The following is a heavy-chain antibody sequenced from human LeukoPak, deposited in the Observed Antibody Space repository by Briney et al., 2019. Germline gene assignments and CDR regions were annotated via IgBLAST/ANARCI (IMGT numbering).Heavy chain of an antibody. CDR1: GYTFTSYD. J-gene: IGHJ3*02. D-gene: IGHD4-17*01. CDR3: AADYGGNSDAFDI. V-gene: IGHV1-8*01. CDR2: MNPNSGST. Sequence: ASVKVSCKASGYTFTSYDINWVRQATGQGLEWMGWMNPNSGSTGYAQKFQGRVTMTRNTSISTAYTELSSLRSEDTAVYYCAADYGGNSDAFDIWGQGTMVTVSS.